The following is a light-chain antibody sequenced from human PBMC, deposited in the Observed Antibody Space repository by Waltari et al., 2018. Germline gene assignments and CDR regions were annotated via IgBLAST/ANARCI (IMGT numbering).Light chain of an antibody. V-gene: IGKV3-20*01. J-gene: IGKJ5*01. CDR2: SAS. Sequence: EIVLTQSPGTLSLPPGARATLSCRASQDVSNNYLAWYQQKPGQAPRLLLYSASTTTTDIPDRFSGSGSGTDFTFTISRLEPEDFAVYYCQQYGSSPITFGQGTRLEIK. CDR1: QDVSNNY. CDR3: QQYGSSPIT.